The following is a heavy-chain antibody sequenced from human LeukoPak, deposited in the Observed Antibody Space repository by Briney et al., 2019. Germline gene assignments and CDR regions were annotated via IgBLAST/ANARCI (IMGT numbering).Heavy chain of an antibody. CDR2: ISGSGGST. Sequence: GGSLRLSCAASGFTFSSYAMSWVRQAPGKGLEWVSAISGSGGSTYYADSVKGRFTISRDNSKSTLYLQMNSLRAEDTAVYYCAKTDYYDSSGYGRVFDYWGQGTLVTVSS. J-gene: IGHJ4*02. CDR1: GFTFSSYA. D-gene: IGHD3-22*01. V-gene: IGHV3-23*01. CDR3: AKTDYYDSSGYGRVFDY.